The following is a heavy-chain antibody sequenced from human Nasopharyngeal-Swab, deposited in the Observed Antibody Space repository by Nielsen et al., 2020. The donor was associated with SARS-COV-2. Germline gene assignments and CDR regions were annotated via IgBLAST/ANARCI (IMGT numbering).Heavy chain of an antibody. V-gene: IGHV1-69*13. CDR2: IIPIFGTA. Sequence: SVEVSCKASGGTFGSYAISWGRQARGQGLEGRGGIIPIFGTANYAQKFQGRVTITADESTGTAYMELSSLRSEDTAVYYCARSIVPGYSRSWAPGIFDYWGQGTLVTVSS. CDR1: GGTFGSYA. D-gene: IGHD6-13*01. CDR3: ARSIVPGYSRSWAPGIFDY. J-gene: IGHJ4*02.